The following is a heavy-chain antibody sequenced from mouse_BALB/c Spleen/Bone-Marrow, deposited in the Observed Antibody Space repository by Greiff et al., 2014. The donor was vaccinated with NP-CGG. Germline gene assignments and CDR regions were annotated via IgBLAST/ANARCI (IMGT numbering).Heavy chain of an antibody. D-gene: IGHD2-4*01. V-gene: IGHV5-9-2*01. CDR1: GFTFSNHG. CDR3: ARHAYYDQTEVSFVY. Sequence: EVQRVESGGGLVKSGGSLKLSCAASGFTFSNHGMSWVRQTPEKRLEWVATISGGGSYTFYSDSVKGRFTISRDNAKNNLYLQLSSLRSEDTALYYCARHAYYDQTEVSFVYWGQGTLVTVSA. J-gene: IGHJ3*01. CDR2: ISGGGSYT.